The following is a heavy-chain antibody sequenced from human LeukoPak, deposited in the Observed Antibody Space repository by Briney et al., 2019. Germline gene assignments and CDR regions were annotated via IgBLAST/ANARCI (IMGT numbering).Heavy chain of an antibody. Sequence: SETLSLTCTVSGGSISSYYWSWIRQPAGKGLEWIGRIYTSGSTNYNPSLKSRVTISVDTSKNQFSLNLSSVTAADTAMYYCARRRTTGTTGYFDYWGQGTLVTVSS. J-gene: IGHJ4*02. CDR2: IYTSGST. V-gene: IGHV4-4*07. CDR3: ARRRTTGTTGYFDY. D-gene: IGHD1-1*01. CDR1: GGSISSYY.